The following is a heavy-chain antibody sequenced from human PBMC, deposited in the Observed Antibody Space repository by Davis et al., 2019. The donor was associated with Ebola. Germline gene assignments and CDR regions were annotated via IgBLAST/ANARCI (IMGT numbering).Heavy chain of an antibody. Sequence: PGGSLRLSCAASGFIFSSYGMHWVRQAPGKGLEWVAVLSSDGSDKYYADSVKGRFTISRDNSKNTLYLQMNSLRAEDTAVYYCAKEGGPYCSSLSCYTRNWFDPWGQGTLVTVSS. CDR1: GFIFSSYG. CDR3: AKEGGPYCSSLSCYTRNWFDP. D-gene: IGHD2-2*02. J-gene: IGHJ5*02. V-gene: IGHV3-30*18. CDR2: LSSDGSDK.